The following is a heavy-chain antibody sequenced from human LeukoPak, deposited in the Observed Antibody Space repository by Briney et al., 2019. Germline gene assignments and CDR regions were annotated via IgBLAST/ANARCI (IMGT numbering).Heavy chain of an antibody. V-gene: IGHV3-23*01. CDR1: GFTFSSYA. J-gene: IGHJ4*02. D-gene: IGHD3-22*01. Sequence: GGSLRLSCAASGFTFSSYAMSWVRPAPGKGLEWVSAISGSGGSTYYADSVKGRFSISRDNSKNTLYLQMNSLRAEDTAVYYCAKDTTYYYDSSGYYSTDYFDYWGQGTLVTVSS. CDR2: ISGSGGST. CDR3: AKDTTYYYDSSGYYSTDYFDY.